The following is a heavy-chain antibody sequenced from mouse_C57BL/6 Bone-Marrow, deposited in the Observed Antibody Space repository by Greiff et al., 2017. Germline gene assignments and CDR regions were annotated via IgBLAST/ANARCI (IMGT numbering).Heavy chain of an antibody. CDR3: AQIGLYYHGSSSDAMDY. J-gene: IGHJ4*01. V-gene: IGHV8-8*01. CDR2: IWWDDDK. D-gene: IGHD1-1*01. Sequence: QVTLQESGPGILQPSQPLNLPCTSSGFSRSIFGMGVGWFRQPSGKGLEWLAHIWWDDDKYYNPALKSRLTISKDTSKNQVFLKIANVDTADTATYYCAQIGLYYHGSSSDAMDYWGQGTSVIVSS. CDR1: GFSRSIFGMG.